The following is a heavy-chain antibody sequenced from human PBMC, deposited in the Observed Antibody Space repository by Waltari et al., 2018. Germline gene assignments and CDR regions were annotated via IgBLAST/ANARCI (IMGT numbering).Heavy chain of an antibody. CDR2: ISGSGGST. CDR3: ANRPKGAFDI. CDR1: GFTFSSYA. V-gene: IGHV3-23*01. J-gene: IGHJ3*02. Sequence: EVQLLESGGGLVQPGGSLRLSCAASGFTFSSYAMSWVRQAPGKGLEWGSDISGSGGSTYYADSVKGRFTISRDNSKNTLYLQMNSLRAEDTAVYYCANRPKGAFDIWGQGTMVTVSS.